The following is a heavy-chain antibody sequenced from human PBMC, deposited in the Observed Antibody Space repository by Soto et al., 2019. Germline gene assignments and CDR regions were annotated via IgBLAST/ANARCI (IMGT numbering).Heavy chain of an antibody. CDR1: GGSFSCYY. J-gene: IGHJ4*02. Sequence: SETLSLTCAVYGGSFSCYYWSGIRQPPGKGLEWIGEINHSGSTNYNPSLKSRVTISVDTSKNQFSLKLSSVTAADTAVYYCARVGDYVWGSYRPSRYFDYWGQGTLVTVSS. D-gene: IGHD3-16*02. V-gene: IGHV4-34*01. CDR2: INHSGST. CDR3: ARVGDYVWGSYRPSRYFDY.